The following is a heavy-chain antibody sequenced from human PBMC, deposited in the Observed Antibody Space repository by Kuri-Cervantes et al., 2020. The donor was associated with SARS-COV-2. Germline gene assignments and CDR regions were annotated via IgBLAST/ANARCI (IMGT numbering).Heavy chain of an antibody. J-gene: IGHJ4*02. CDR1: GFIFSDYA. Sequence: GGSLRLSCEASGFIFSDYAMDWVRQAPGKGLEWLAVISTDGTITHYADSVKGRFTISRDNSKSTLYLEMNSLRDEDTGVYYCAKETGAAGSSWMSYFDNWGLGTQVTVSS. CDR3: AKETGAAGSSWMSYFDN. CDR2: ISTDGTIT. V-gene: IGHV3-30*04. D-gene: IGHD6-13*01.